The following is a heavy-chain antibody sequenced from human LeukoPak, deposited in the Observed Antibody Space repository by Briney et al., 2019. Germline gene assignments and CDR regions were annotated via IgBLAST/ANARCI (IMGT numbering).Heavy chain of an antibody. J-gene: IGHJ4*02. CDR2: ISYDGSNK. CDR3: ARDSGYSYGLAKLDY. D-gene: IGHD5-18*01. CDR1: GFTFSSYA. V-gene: IGHV3-30*04. Sequence: GGSLRLSCAASGFTFSSYAMHWVRQAPGKGLEWVAVISYDGSNKYYADSVKGRFTISRDNSKNTLYLQMNSLRAEDTAVYYCARDSGYSYGLAKLDYWGQGTLVTVSS.